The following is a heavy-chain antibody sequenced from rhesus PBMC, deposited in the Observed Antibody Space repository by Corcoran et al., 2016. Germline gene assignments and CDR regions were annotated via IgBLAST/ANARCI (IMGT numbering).Heavy chain of an antibody. J-gene: IGHJ4*01. CDR1: GFSFSYYS. V-gene: IGHV3S18*01. CDR3: AREGSGSSY. D-gene: IGHD6-25*01. Sequence: EVQLVESGGGLAKPGGSLRISCAASGFSFSYYSMSWVRPAPGKGLGWISGINSAGSSTYYTDSVKGRFTISRENAKNTLYLQMDSLRAEDTAVYYCAREGSGSSYWGQGVLVTVSS. CDR2: INSAGSST.